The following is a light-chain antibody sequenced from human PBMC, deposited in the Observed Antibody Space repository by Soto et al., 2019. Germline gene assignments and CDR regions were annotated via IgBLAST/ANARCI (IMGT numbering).Light chain of an antibody. CDR1: LTVSDNY. J-gene: IGKJ5*01. CDR3: QQYSSAPLT. Sequence: ELVLTQSPGTLSWSPGDTPYLSCRASLTVSDNYLAWYQQKAGQAPRLVIYGASSRATGIPDRFSASGSGTDFTLTISRLEPEDFAVYYCQQYSSAPLTFGQGTRLEIK. CDR2: GAS. V-gene: IGKV3-20*01.